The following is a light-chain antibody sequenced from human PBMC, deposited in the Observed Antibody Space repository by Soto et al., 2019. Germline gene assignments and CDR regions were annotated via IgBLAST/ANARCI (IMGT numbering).Light chain of an antibody. J-gene: IGKJ1*01. CDR2: EAS. CDR1: QSIGRW. CDR3: QQYKTYWT. Sequence: DIQMTQSPSTLSASVGDRVTITCRASQSIGRWLAWYQQKPGRAPKVLIYEASSLESGVPSRFSGSGSGTEFTLTIRNLQPDDFATYYCQQYKTYWTFGQGTKVEIK. V-gene: IGKV1-5*03.